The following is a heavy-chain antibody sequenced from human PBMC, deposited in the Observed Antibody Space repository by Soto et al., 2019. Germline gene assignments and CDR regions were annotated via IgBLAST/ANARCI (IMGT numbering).Heavy chain of an antibody. CDR3: DRHYYGSGIPPDNWFDP. V-gene: IGHV4-34*01. J-gene: IGHJ5*02. Sequence: PSETLSLTCAVYGGSFSGYYWSWIRQPPGKGLEWIGEINHSGSTNYNPSLKSRVTISVDTSKNQFSLKLSSVTAADTAVYYCDRHYYGSGIPPDNWFDPWGQGTLVTVPQ. CDR2: INHSGST. D-gene: IGHD3-10*01. CDR1: GGSFSGYY.